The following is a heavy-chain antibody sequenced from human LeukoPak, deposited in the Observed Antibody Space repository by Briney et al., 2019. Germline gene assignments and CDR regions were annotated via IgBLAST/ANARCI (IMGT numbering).Heavy chain of an antibody. CDR2: IKQDGSEK. CDR3: ARDPVEWELLLDY. D-gene: IGHD1-26*01. J-gene: IGHJ4*02. V-gene: IGHV3-7*01. CDR1: GFTFSRYW. Sequence: GGSLRLSCAASGFTFSRYWMSWVRQAPGKGLEWVANIKQDGSEKHHGASVKGRFTISRDNARNSVYLQMASLRVEDTVVYYCARDPVEWELLLDYWGQGTLVTVSS.